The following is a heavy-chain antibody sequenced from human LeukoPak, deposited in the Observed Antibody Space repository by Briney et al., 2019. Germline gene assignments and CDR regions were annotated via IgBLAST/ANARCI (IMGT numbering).Heavy chain of an antibody. Sequence: GGSLRLSCAASGFTITRYWMHWVRQAPGKGLEWVGLTRGKAYKYATAYGESVEGRFTVSRDESKNTAYLQMNTLKSEDTAVYYCSRSGPDGAIDDFDYWGQGTLVTVSS. CDR2: TRGKAYKYAT. CDR3: SRSGPDGAIDDFDY. D-gene: IGHD3-16*02. V-gene: IGHV3-73*01. J-gene: IGHJ4*02. CDR1: GFTITRYW.